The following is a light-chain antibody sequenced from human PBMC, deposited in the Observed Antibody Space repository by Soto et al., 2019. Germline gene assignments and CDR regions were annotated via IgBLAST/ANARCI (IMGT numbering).Light chain of an antibody. CDR3: QRYGSSPRWT. CDR2: GAS. V-gene: IGKV3-20*01. J-gene: IGKJ1*01. Sequence: EIVLTQSPGTLSLSPGERSTLSCRASQSVSSSYLAWYQQKPGQAPRLLIYGASSRATGIPDRFSGSVSGTDFTLTISRLESEDFAGYYCQRYGSSPRWTFGQGTKVEIK. CDR1: QSVSSSY.